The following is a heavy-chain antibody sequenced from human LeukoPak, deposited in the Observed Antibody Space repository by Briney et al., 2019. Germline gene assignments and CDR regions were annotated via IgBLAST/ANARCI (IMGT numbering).Heavy chain of an antibody. CDR2: INPNSGGT. V-gene: IGHV1-2*02. CDR1: GYTFTDYY. D-gene: IGHD6-6*01. J-gene: IGHJ4*02. CDR3: ARTYSSLPADYFDY. Sequence: ASVKVSCKASGYTFTDYYMHWVRQAPGQGLEWMGWINPNSGGTNYAQKFQGRVTMTRDTSISTAYMELSRLTSDDTAMYYCARTYSSLPADYFDYWGQGTLVTVSS.